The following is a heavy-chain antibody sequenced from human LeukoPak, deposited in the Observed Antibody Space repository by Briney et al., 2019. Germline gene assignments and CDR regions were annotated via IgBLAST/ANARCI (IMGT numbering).Heavy chain of an antibody. CDR2: IIPIFGTA. CDR3: ARTDNKYDSRLLFN. Sequence: ASVKVSCKASGGTFSSYAISWVRQAPGQGLEWMGGIIPIFGTANYAQKFQGRVTITADESTSTAYMELSSLRSDDTAMYYCARTDNKYDSRLLFNWGQGTQVTVSS. J-gene: IGHJ4*02. D-gene: IGHD3-22*01. V-gene: IGHV1-69*13. CDR1: GGTFSSYA.